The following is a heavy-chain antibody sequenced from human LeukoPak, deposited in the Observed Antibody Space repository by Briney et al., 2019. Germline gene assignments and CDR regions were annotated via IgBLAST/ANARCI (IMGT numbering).Heavy chain of an antibody. CDR1: GFTFSSYG. Sequence: QPGGSLRLSCAASGFTFSSYGMHWVRQAPGKGLGWVAVIWHDGKHKFYADSVKGRFTISRDNSKNTLYLQMNILRAEDTAVYYCARDRGSDDPIDYWGQGTPVTVSS. J-gene: IGHJ4*02. CDR2: IWHDGKHK. D-gene: IGHD2-15*01. CDR3: ARDRGSDDPIDY. V-gene: IGHV3-33*01.